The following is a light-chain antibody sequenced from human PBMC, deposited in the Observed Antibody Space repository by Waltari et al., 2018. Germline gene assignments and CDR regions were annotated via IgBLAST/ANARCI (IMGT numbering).Light chain of an antibody. J-gene: IGLJ3*02. Sequence: SDELTQPPSVSVSPGQTARITCSGDALPKHDAYWYQQKPGQAPILVIYMDREGPAGIPERFSGSSSGTIVTLTLSGVQAEDEADYYCQSADTSGSRWVFGGGTKLTVL. CDR1: ALPKHD. CDR3: QSADTSGSRWV. V-gene: IGLV3-25*03. CDR2: MDR.